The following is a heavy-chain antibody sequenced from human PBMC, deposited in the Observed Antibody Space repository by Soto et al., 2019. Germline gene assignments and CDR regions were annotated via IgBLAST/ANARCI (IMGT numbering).Heavy chain of an antibody. Sequence: GGSLRLSCAASGFTFDDYAMHWVRQAPGKGLEWVSGISWNSGGIGYADSVKGRFTISRDNAKNSLYLQMNSLRAEDTALYYCAKDGLPLRDFWSGYFRGFYYYGMDVWGQGTTVTVSS. J-gene: IGHJ6*02. CDR1: GFTFDDYA. CDR3: AKDGLPLRDFWSGYFRGFYYYGMDV. V-gene: IGHV3-9*01. CDR2: ISWNSGGI. D-gene: IGHD3-3*01.